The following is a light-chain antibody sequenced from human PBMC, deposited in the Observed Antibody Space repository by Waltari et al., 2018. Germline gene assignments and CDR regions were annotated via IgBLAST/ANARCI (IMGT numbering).Light chain of an antibody. J-gene: IGKJ4*01. CDR2: DAS. CDR3: QQRKYWPPLT. Sequence: EVVLTPSPATVSLSPGERATLSCRASHSVDIYLAWYQQKPGQAPRLLIYDASNRATGIPARFSGSGSGTDFTLTISSLEPEDFAIYYCQQRKYWPPLTFGGGTKVEIK. CDR1: HSVDIY. V-gene: IGKV3-11*01.